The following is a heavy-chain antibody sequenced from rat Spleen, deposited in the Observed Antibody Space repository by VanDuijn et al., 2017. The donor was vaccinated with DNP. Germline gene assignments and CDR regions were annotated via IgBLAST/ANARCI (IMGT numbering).Heavy chain of an antibody. CDR2: ITSSGGST. CDR3: AIYFYSGDNWFAY. D-gene: IGHD1-1*01. Sequence: EVQLVESGGGLVQPGRSMKLSCAASGFIFSDHGMAWVLRAPTKGLEWVASITSSGGSTYYPDSVKGRFTISRDNAKNTLYLQMYSLRSEDTATYYCAIYFYSGDNWFAYWGQGTLVTVSS. J-gene: IGHJ3*01. V-gene: IGHV5S13*01. CDR1: GFIFSDHG.